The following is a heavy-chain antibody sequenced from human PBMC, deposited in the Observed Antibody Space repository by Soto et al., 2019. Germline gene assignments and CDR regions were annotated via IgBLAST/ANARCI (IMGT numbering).Heavy chain of an antibody. V-gene: IGHV4-30-2*03. D-gene: IGHD6-19*01. CDR2: MYYSGST. CDR3: ARQSAVAGNWFDP. J-gene: IGHJ5*02. CDR1: GGSISSGGYS. Sequence: PSETLSLTCAVSGGSISSGGYSWSWIRQPPGKGLEWIGCMYYSGSTYYNPSLKSRVTISVDTSKNQFSLKLSSVTAADTAVYYCARQSAVAGNWFDPWGQGTLVTVSS.